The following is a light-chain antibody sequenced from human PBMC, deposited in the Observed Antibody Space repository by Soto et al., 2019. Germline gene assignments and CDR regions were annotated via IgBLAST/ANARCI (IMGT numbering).Light chain of an antibody. CDR3: QQYGSSPWT. V-gene: IGKV3-20*01. CDR2: GAS. CDR1: QSVTTQ. J-gene: IGKJ1*01. Sequence: EFVLTQSPGTLSLSPGERATLSCRASQSVTTQLAWYQQKPGQAPRLIIHGASSRATGVPDRITGSGSGTDFTLSISRLEPEDFAVYYCQQYGSSPWTFGQGTKVDI.